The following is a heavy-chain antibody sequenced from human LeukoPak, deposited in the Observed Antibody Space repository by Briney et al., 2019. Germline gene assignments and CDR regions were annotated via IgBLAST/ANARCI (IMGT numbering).Heavy chain of an antibody. CDR2: ISAYNGNT. V-gene: IGHV1-18*01. CDR1: GYTFTSYG. CDR3: TRRGYSYGMMPDDY. J-gene: IGHJ4*02. Sequence: ASVKVSCKASGYTFTSYGISWVRQAPGQGLEWMGWISAYNGNTNYAQKLQGRVTMTTDTSTSTAYMELRSLRSDDTAVYYCTRRGYSYGMMPDDYWGQGTLVTVSS. D-gene: IGHD5-18*01.